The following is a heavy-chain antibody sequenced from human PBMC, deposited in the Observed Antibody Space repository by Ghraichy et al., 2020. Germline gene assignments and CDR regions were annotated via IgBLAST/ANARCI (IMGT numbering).Heavy chain of an antibody. D-gene: IGHD1-14*01. V-gene: IGHV3-74*01. CDR3: VRSYKDGLRHFDY. CDR1: GFSFTDYW. CDR2: LNIDGTTV. J-gene: IGHJ4*02. Sequence: GGSLRLSCEASGFSFTDYWMHWVRQTPGRGLEWVSHLNIDGTTVNYADSVKGRFTISRDNAKNTMYLQMISLTVEDTAVYYCVRSYKDGLRHFDYWGQGTLVTVSS.